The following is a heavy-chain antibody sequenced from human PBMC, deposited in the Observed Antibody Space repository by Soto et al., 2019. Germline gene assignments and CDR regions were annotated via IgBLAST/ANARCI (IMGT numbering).Heavy chain of an antibody. CDR1: GFPFSNYA. CDR3: AKFDPNRGRSPGSSFAY. Sequence: GGSLRLSCAASGFPFSNYAMSWVRQAPGKGLEWVSTISGSGGSTFYADSVKGRFTISRDNSKSTLYLQLNSRRAEDTAILYCAKFDPNRGRSPGSSFAYWGKGPLAPVSS. V-gene: IGHV3-23*01. J-gene: IGHJ4*02. CDR2: ISGSGGST. D-gene: IGHD3-10*01.